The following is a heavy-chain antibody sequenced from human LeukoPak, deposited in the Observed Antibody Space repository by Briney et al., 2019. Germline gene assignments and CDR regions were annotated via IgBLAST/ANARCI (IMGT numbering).Heavy chain of an antibody. V-gene: IGHV3-23*01. Sequence: GGSLRLSCAASGFTFSSYAMSWVRQAPGKGLEWDSAISGSGGSTYYADSVKGRFTISRDNSKNTLYLQMNSLGAEDTAVYYCAKGRVELRYYYYYMDVWGKGTTVTVSS. D-gene: IGHD1-7*01. J-gene: IGHJ6*03. CDR3: AKGRVELRYYYYYMDV. CDR2: ISGSGGST. CDR1: GFTFSSYA.